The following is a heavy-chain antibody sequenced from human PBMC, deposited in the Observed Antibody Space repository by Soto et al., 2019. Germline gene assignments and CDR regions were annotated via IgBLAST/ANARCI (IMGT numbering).Heavy chain of an antibody. J-gene: IGHJ4*02. CDR3: AKEGYKYKSYSDF. CDR2: ISKDGGDK. Sequence: PWGSLRLSCAASGFSFSRDGIHWVRQAPGKGLEWVAVISKDGGDKEYAESVKGRCTISRENSKSTVYLQMNSLRVEDTAVYYWAKEGYKYKSYSDFWGQGTLVTVSS. D-gene: IGHD5-18*01. CDR1: GFSFSRDG. V-gene: IGHV3-30*18.